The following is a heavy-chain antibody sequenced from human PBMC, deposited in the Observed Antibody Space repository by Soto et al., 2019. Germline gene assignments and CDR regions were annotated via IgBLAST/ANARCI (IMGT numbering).Heavy chain of an antibody. CDR1: GFTFSSYS. Sequence: PGGSLRLSCAASGFTFSSYSMNWVRQAPGKGLEWVSYISSSSSTIYYADSVKGRFTISRDNAKNSLYLQMNSLRAEDTAVYYCARENGDYIWGSYPNYFDYWGPGTLVTVSS. V-gene: IGHV3-48*01. CDR3: ARENGDYIWGSYPNYFDY. D-gene: IGHD3-16*02. CDR2: ISSSSSTI. J-gene: IGHJ4*02.